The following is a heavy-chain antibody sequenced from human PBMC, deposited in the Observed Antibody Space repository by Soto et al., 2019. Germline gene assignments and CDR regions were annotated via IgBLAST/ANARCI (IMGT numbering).Heavy chain of an antibody. CDR3: ESVPSGFGEPRAYFDY. D-gene: IGHD3-10*01. Sequence: QVQLQESGPGLVKPSETLSLTCTVPGGSISSYYWSWIRQHPGKGLEWIGYNYYSGGNNYNPSLKSAVPLSVDTSKSYCGREPSSVSTAATAVYHCESVPSGFGEPRAYFDYWGQGTLVTVSS. CDR2: NYYSGGN. V-gene: IGHV4-59*01. J-gene: IGHJ4*02. CDR1: GGSISSYY.